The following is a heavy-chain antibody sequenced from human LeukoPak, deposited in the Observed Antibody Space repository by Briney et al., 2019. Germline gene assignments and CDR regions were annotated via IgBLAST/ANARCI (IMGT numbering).Heavy chain of an antibody. CDR2: IHPSGST. V-gene: IGHV4-34*01. CDR3: ARGTDRSKVAY. D-gene: IGHD3-22*01. J-gene: IGHJ4*02. CDR1: GGSFSGYY. Sequence: SETLSLTCAVYGGSFSGYYWSWIRQPPGKGLEWIGEIHPSGSTNYSPSLNSRVTISVDTSKNQFSLKLSSVTAADTAAYYCARGTDRSKVAYWGQGTLVTVSS.